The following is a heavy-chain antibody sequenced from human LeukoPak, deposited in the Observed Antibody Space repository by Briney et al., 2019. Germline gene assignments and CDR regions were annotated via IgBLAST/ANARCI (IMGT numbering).Heavy chain of an antibody. V-gene: IGHV3-23*01. J-gene: IGHJ4*02. CDR2: ISGGGSDR. CDR3: AKDMEVLRYFDWYAISPDY. Sequence: PGGSLRLSCTASGFTFSIYGMSWVRQAPGKGLEWVSAISGGGSDRYYADSVKGRFTISRDNSKNTLYLQMNSLRAEDTAVYYCAKDMEVLRYFDWYAISPDYWGQGTLVTVSS. D-gene: IGHD3-9*01. CDR1: GFTFSIYG.